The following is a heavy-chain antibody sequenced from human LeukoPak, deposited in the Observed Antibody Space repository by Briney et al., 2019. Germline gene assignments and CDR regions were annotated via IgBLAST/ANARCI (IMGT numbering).Heavy chain of an antibody. J-gene: IGHJ5*02. V-gene: IGHV3-48*02. CDR1: GLTFSSYS. CDR3: ARDYDILTGYSRFDP. D-gene: IGHD3-9*01. Sequence: GGSLRLSCAASGLTFSSYSMNWVRQAPGKGLEWVSYISRSSRTTYYADPVKGRFTISRDNAKNSLYLQMNSLRDEDTAVYYCARDYDILTGYSRFDPWGQGTLVTVSS. CDR2: ISRSSRTT.